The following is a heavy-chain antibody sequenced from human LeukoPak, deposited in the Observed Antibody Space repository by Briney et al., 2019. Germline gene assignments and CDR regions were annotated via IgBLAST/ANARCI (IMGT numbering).Heavy chain of an antibody. CDR3: ARLAWLDRNFDY. CDR2: ISGSGGNT. D-gene: IGHD6-19*01. J-gene: IGHJ4*02. V-gene: IGHV3-23*01. Sequence: PGGSLRLSCAASGFTFSSYAMSWVRQAPGKGLEWVSGISGSGGNTYNTVSVRGRFTVSRDNSKNTVYLQMNSLRAEDTAVYYCARLAWLDRNFDYWGQGTLVTVSS. CDR1: GFTFSSYA.